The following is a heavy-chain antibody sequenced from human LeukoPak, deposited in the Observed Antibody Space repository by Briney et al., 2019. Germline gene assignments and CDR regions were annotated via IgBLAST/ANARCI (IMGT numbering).Heavy chain of an antibody. CDR2: IYYSGST. CDR3: ARDWSNYYYYMDV. J-gene: IGHJ6*03. Sequence: SETLSLTCTVSGYSISSGYYWGWIRQPPGKGLEWIGSIYYSGSTYYNPSLKSRVTISVDTSKNQFSLKLSSVTAADTAVYYCARDWSNYYYYMDVWGKGTTVTVSS. V-gene: IGHV4-38-2*02. CDR1: GYSISSGYY.